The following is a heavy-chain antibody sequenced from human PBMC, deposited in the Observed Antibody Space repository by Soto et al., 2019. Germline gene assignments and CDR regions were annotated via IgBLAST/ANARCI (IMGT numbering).Heavy chain of an antibody. Sequence: ASVKVSCKASGYTFTSYGISWVRQAPGQGLEWMGWISAYNGNTNYAQKLQGRVTMTTDTSTSTAYMELRSLRSDDTAVYYCARDFSSGWPGVHYYFDYWGQGTLVTVSS. CDR3: ARDFSSGWPGVHYYFDY. D-gene: IGHD6-19*01. J-gene: IGHJ4*02. CDR1: GYTFTSYG. CDR2: ISAYNGNT. V-gene: IGHV1-18*01.